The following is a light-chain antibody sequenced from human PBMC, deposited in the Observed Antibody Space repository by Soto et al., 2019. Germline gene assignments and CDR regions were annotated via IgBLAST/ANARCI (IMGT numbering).Light chain of an antibody. Sequence: DIQMTQSPSSLSASVGDRVTITCRASQSISSYLNWYQQKPGKAPKLLIYAASSLQSGVPSRFSGSGSGTDFTLTISSLQREDFATYYCQQRKTFGQGTKVEIK. CDR3: QQRKT. CDR2: AAS. J-gene: IGKJ1*01. CDR1: QSISSY. V-gene: IGKV1-39*01.